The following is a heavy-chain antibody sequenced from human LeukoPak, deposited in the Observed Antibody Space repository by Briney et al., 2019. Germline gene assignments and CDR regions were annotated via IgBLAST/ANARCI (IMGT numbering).Heavy chain of an antibody. CDR1: GYTFTGHY. CDR3: ARDDSIAAAGTWFDY. CDR2: INPNSGGT. D-gene: IGHD6-13*01. Sequence: GASVKVSCKASGYTFTGHYMHWVRQAPGQGLEWMGWINPNSGGTNYAQKFQGRVTMTTDTSTSTAYMELRSLRSDDTAVYYCARDDSIAAAGTWFDYWGQGTLVTVSS. V-gene: IGHV1-2*02. J-gene: IGHJ4*02.